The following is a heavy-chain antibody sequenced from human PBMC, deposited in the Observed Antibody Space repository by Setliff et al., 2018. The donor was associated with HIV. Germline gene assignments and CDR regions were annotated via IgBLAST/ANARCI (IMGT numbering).Heavy chain of an antibody. CDR1: GGSISGSYY. J-gene: IGHJ4*02. Sequence: PSETLSLTCAVSGGSISGSYYWAWIRQPPGKGLEWIGSTYFRGGTYNNPSLNSRVTLSIDTSKSQFSLRLSSVTAADTALYYCARRSTVARGVDCFDLWGQGTQVTVSS. CDR2: TYFRGGT. CDR3: ARRSTVARGVDCFDL. V-gene: IGHV4-38-2*01. D-gene: IGHD3-10*01.